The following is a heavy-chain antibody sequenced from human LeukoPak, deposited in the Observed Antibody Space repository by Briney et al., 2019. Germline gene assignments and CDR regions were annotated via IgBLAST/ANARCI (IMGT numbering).Heavy chain of an antibody. D-gene: IGHD6-6*01. CDR1: GFTFSSYG. V-gene: IGHV3-23*01. J-gene: IGHJ4*02. Sequence: GGSLRLSCAASGFTFSSYGMSWVRQAPGKGLEWVSAISGSGGSTYYADSVKGRFTISRDNSKNTLYLQMNSLRAEDTAVYYCAKDYSSFRGYFDYWGQGTLVTVSS. CDR2: ISGSGGST. CDR3: AKDYSSFRGYFDY.